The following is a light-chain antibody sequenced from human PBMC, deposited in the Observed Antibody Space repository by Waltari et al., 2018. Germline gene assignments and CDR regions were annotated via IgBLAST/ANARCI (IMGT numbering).Light chain of an antibody. Sequence: QSVLTQSPSASAAPGQRVTISCSGSSSNIGSTHVYWYQHVPGTAPKLLIYRNNQGPSGFPDRFAGSTSGTSASLAVSGLRSEDEADYYCAAWDDTLSGVVFGGGTKLTVL. J-gene: IGLJ2*01. V-gene: IGLV1-47*01. CDR2: RNN. CDR3: AAWDDTLSGVV. CDR1: SSNIGSTH.